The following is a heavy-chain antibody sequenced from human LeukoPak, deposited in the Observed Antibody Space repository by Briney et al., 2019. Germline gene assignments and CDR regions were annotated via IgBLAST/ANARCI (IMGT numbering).Heavy chain of an antibody. CDR1: GFTVSSNY. CDR3: AKGDGSGSYYNAYNYYYYGMDV. V-gene: IGHV3-66*01. CDR2: IYSGGST. Sequence: GGSLRLSCAASGFTVSSNYLSWVRQAPGKGLEWVSVIYSGGSTYYAVSVKGRFTISRDNSKNTLYLQMNSLRAEDTAVYYCAKGDGSGSYYNAYNYYYYGMDVWGQGTTVTVSS. D-gene: IGHD3-10*01. J-gene: IGHJ6*02.